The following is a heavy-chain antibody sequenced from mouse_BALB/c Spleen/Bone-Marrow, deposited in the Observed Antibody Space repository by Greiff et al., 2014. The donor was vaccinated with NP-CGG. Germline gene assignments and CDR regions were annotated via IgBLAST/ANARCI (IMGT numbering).Heavy chain of an antibody. J-gene: IGHJ3*01. CDR2: IYPGDGST. CDR1: GYTFTSYD. V-gene: IGHV1S56*01. D-gene: IGHD3-2*01. Sequence: VKLMESGPELVKPGALVKISCKASGYTFTSYDINWVKQRSGQGLEWIGWIYPGDGSTKYNEKFKGKATLTADKSSSTAYMQLSSLTSENSAVYFCARSGDSSGYGFAYWGQGTLVTVSA. CDR3: ARSGDSSGYGFAY.